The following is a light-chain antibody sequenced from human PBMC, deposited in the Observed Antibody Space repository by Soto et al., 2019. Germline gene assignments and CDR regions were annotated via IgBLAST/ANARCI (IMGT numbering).Light chain of an antibody. Sequence: EIVMMQSPSTLSVTPGEKATLYFRASQSVSRNLAWYQKKXGQDPRTXIYGASTRATGIPDRFSGSGSGTDFTLTISRLETEDRAVYYGQQYDNSVWTAGQGTKVEI. CDR1: QSVSRN. V-gene: IGKV3-15*01. J-gene: IGKJ1*01. CDR3: QQYDNSVWT. CDR2: GAS.